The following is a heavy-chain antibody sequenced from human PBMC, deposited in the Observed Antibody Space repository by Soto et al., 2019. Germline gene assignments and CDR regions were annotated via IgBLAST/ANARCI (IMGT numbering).Heavy chain of an antibody. D-gene: IGHD6-13*01. CDR1: GYSFTTYW. Sequence: RGESLKISCKSSGYSFTTYWIGWVRQMPEKGLEWMGIIYPDDSDTRYSPSFQGQVTISVDKSIRTAYLQWSNLQASDTAIYYCARHRRRYTSSWCQIDYWGQGTLVTVSS. V-gene: IGHV5-51*01. J-gene: IGHJ4*02. CDR2: IYPDDSDT. CDR3: ARHRRRYTSSWCQIDY.